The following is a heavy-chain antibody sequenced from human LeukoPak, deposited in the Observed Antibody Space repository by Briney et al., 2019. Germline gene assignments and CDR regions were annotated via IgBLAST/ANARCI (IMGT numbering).Heavy chain of an antibody. Sequence: PGGSLRLSCAASGFTVSSNYMSWVRQAPGKGLEWVSVIYSGGSTYYADSVKGRFTISRDNSKNTLYLQMNSLRAEDTAVYYCAFSSTSFRYMDVWGKGTTVTVSS. D-gene: IGHD2-2*01. CDR2: IYSGGST. J-gene: IGHJ6*03. CDR1: GFTVSSNY. V-gene: IGHV3-53*01. CDR3: AFSSTSFRYMDV.